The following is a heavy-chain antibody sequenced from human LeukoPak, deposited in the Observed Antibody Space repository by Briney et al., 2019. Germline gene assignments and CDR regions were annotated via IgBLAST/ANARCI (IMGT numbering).Heavy chain of an antibody. CDR1: GYTFTSYA. Sequence: GASVKVSCKASGYTFTSYAMNWVRQAPGQGLEWMGWINTNTGNPTYAQGFTGRFVFSLVTSVSTAYLQISSLKAEDTAVYYCARAVSRRWYPPDYYYGSGSRYYYYYYGMDVWVQGTTVTVSS. CDR2: INTNTGNP. V-gene: IGHV7-4-1*02. CDR3: ARAVSRRWYPPDYYYGSGSRYYYYYYGMDV. J-gene: IGHJ6*02. D-gene: IGHD3-10*01.